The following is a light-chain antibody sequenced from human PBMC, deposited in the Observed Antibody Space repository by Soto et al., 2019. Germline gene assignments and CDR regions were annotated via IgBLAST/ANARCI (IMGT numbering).Light chain of an antibody. CDR1: QSVSNN. Sequence: EIVITQSPATLSVSPGERATLSCRASQSVSNNLAWYQQKPGQAPRLLIYGASTRATGIPARLSGSGSGTEFTLTISSLXSEDFAVYYCQQYSNWPPETFGPGTKVDIK. CDR3: QQYSNWPPET. V-gene: IGKV3-15*01. CDR2: GAS. J-gene: IGKJ3*01.